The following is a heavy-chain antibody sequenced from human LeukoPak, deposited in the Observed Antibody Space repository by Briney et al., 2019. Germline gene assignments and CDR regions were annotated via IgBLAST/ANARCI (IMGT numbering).Heavy chain of an antibody. CDR3: ARHMTTVVTSLDY. D-gene: IGHD4-23*01. CDR2: ISVYDGKT. Sequence: ASVKVSCKASGYDFSSYGLSWVRHVPGQGLQWMGWISVYDGKTDYGPLQGRVTMTTDTFTGTAYMELRNLRFEDTAIYYCARHMTTVVTSLDYWGQGTMVTVSS. J-gene: IGHJ4*02. V-gene: IGHV1-18*01. CDR1: GYDFSSYG.